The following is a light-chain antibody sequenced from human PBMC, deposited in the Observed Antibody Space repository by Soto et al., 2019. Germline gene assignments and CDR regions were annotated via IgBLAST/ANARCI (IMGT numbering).Light chain of an antibody. V-gene: IGLV4-69*01. CDR2: VNSGGSH. CDR3: QTWGTGSAIVV. J-gene: IGLJ7*01. Sequence: QSVLTQSPSASASLGPSVKLTCTLSSGHSNYAIAWHQQQPEKGPRYLMKVNSGGSHIKGDGIPDRFSGSSSGAERYLFISRLQSEDEADYYCQTWGTGSAIVVFGGGTQLTVL. CDR1: SGHSNYA.